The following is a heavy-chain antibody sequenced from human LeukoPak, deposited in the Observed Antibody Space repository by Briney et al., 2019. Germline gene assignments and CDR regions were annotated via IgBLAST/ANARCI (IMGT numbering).Heavy chain of an antibody. CDR3: AKGGPQLYYDSSGYYFLDY. V-gene: IGHV3-23*01. CDR2: ISGSGGST. J-gene: IGHJ4*02. Sequence: GGSLRLSCAASGFTFSNYAMSWVRQAPGKGLEWVSAISGSGGSTYYADSVKGRFTISRDNSKNMLYLQMNSLRAEDTAVYYCAKGGPQLYYDSSGYYFLDYWGQGTLVTVSS. D-gene: IGHD3-22*01. CDR1: GFTFSNYA.